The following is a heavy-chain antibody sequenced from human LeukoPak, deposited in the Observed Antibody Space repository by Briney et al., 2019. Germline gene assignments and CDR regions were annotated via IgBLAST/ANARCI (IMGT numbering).Heavy chain of an antibody. CDR3: ARADCSSSTCYLRRSCFDP. J-gene: IGHJ5*02. V-gene: IGHV3-21*01. CDR1: GFTLYYYV. CDR2: ISPQSDFI. Sequence: GGALKISFAGSGFTLYYYVMSWGRPAPGKGLGWVSSISPQSDFIYYSDSVRGRFTISRDNAENYLYLQMNSLRAQDTAVYYCARADCSSSTCYLRRSCFDPWGQGTLVTVSS. D-gene: IGHD2-2*01.